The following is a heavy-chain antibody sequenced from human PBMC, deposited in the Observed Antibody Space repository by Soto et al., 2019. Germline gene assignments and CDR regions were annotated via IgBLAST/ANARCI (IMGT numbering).Heavy chain of an antibody. D-gene: IGHD2-2*01. V-gene: IGHV3-23*01. CDR3: AKGRGYCSSTSCYVGSDY. CDR2: ISGSSGST. Sequence: GGSLRLSCVVSGFTFSSYAMTWVRQAPGKGLEWVSGISGSSGSTYYADSVKGRFTISRDNSKNTLYLQMSSLRAEDTAVYYCAKGRGYCSSTSCYVGSDYRAQGT. J-gene: IGHJ4*02. CDR1: GFTFSSYA.